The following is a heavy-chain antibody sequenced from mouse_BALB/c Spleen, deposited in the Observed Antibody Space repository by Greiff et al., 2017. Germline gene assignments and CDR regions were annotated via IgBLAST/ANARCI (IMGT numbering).Heavy chain of an antibody. CDR3: TRSYDGSYYAMGY. J-gene: IGHJ4*01. Sequence: QVQLQQSGAELVKPGASVKLSCKASGYTFTSYYMYWVKQRPGQGLEWIGEINPSNGGTNFNEKFKSKATLTVDKSSSTAYMQLSSLTSEDSAVYYCTRSYDGSYYAMGYWGQGTSVTVSS. CDR2: INPSNGGT. D-gene: IGHD2-3*01. CDR1: GYTFTSYY. V-gene: IGHV1S81*02.